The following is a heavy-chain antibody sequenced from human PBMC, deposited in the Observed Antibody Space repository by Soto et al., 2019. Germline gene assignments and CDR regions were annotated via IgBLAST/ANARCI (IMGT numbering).Heavy chain of an antibody. CDR2: INHSGST. CDR1: GGSFSGYY. Sequence: SETLSLTCAVYGGSFSGYYWNWIRQPPGKGLEWIGEINHSGSTNFNPSLKSRVTISVDTSKNQFSLKLSSVTAADTAVYYCARAAQAFDIWGQGTMVTVSS. J-gene: IGHJ3*02. CDR3: ARAAQAFDI. V-gene: IGHV4-34*01.